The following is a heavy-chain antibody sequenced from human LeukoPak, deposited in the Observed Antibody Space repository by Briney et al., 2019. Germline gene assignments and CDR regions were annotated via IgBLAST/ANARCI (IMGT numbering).Heavy chain of an antibody. Sequence: PGGSLRLSCAASGFTFSSYAMHWVRQAPGKGLEWVAVISYDGSNKYYADSVKGRFTISRDNSKNTLHLQMNSLRAEDTAVYYCARAPGSYYEFDYWGQGTLVTVSS. CDR1: GFTFSSYA. CDR2: ISYDGSNK. V-gene: IGHV3-30*04. J-gene: IGHJ4*02. CDR3: ARAPGSYYEFDY. D-gene: IGHD1-26*01.